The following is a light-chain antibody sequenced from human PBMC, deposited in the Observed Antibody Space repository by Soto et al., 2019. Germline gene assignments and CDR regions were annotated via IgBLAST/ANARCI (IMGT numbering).Light chain of an antibody. J-gene: IGKJ5*01. CDR2: GAS. V-gene: IGKV3-15*01. CDR3: QQYNNWPIT. CDR1: QSVSSS. Sequence: EIVMTQFPATLSVSPGERAALSCRASQSVSSSFAWYQQKPGQAPRLLIYGASTRATGVPARFSGSGSGTEFTLTISSLQSEDFAVYYCQQYNNWPITFGQGTRLEIK.